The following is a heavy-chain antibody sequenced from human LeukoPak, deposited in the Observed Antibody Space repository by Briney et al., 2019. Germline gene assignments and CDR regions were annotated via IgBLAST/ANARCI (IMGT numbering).Heavy chain of an antibody. V-gene: IGHV4-39*07. CDR3: ASGSMDGGNSAPYYYYGMDV. D-gene: IGHD4-23*01. CDR2: IYYSGST. CDR1: GGSISSSSYY. Sequence: SETLSLTCTVSGGSISSSSYYWGWIRQPPGKGLEWIGSIYYSGSTYYNPSLKSRVTISVDTSKNQFSLKLSSVTAADTAVYYCASGSMDGGNSAPYYYYGMDVWGQGTTVTVFS. J-gene: IGHJ6*02.